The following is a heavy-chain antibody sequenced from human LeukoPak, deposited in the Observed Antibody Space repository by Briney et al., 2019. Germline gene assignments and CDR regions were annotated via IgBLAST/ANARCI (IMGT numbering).Heavy chain of an antibody. CDR1: GFTISTYA. Sequence: GGSLRLSCAASGFTISTYAMTWIRQAPGKGLEWVSSITSSGATTYYAGSVKGRFTISRDISKNTLYLQMNSLTAEDSAVYYCAKEFIAGDGHVDCDSWGQGTMVTVSS. D-gene: IGHD5-24*01. J-gene: IGHJ4*02. CDR2: ITSSGATT. CDR3: AKEFIAGDGHVDCDS. V-gene: IGHV3-23*01.